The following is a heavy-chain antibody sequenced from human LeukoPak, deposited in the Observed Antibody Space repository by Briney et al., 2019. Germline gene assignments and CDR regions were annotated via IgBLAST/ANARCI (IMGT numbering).Heavy chain of an antibody. CDR1: GFTVSSNY. J-gene: IGHJ3*02. CDR3: ARVSLIAARPTFDI. D-gene: IGHD6-6*01. V-gene: IGHV3-66*01. Sequence: QSGGSLRLSCAASGFTVSSNYMSWVRQAPGKGLEWVSVIYSGGSTYYADSVKGRFTISRDNSKNTLYLQMNSLRAEDTAVYYCARVSLIAARPTFDIWGQGTMVTVSS. CDR2: IYSGGST.